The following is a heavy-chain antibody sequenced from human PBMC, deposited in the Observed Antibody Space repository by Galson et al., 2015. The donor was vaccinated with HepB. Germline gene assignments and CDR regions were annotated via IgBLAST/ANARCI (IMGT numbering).Heavy chain of an antibody. D-gene: IGHD3-16*01. CDR3: TRLGGNYDY. CDR2: IRRDAYGHAT. CDR1: GFTFSESA. Sequence: SLRLSCAASGFTFSESAIHWVRQASGKGLEWIGRIRRDAYGHATTSGESVKGRFIISRDDSSNTAYLQMNSLKIEDTALYYCTRLGGNYDYWGQGTQVTVSS. V-gene: IGHV3-73*01. J-gene: IGHJ4*02.